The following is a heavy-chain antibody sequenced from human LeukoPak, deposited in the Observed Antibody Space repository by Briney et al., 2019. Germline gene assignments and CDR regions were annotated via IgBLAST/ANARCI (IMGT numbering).Heavy chain of an antibody. Sequence: GPCLRLSWAASGFTFSTTSMNWVRPPGRNWLGWGSSISISSSYIYYAASVKGRFTISRDNAKSSLYLQMNSLRAEETAVYYCARLPDTVRGVNYGMDVWGQGTTVTVSS. J-gene: IGHJ6*02. CDR1: GFTFSTTS. CDR2: ISISSSYI. CDR3: ARLPDTVRGVNYGMDV. V-gene: IGHV3-21*03. D-gene: IGHD3-10*01.